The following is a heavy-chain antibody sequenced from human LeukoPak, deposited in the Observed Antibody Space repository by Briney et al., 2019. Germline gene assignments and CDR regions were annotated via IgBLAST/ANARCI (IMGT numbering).Heavy chain of an antibody. CDR3: ARLKGASVATRKYYYYGMDV. V-gene: IGHV5-51*01. D-gene: IGHD5-24*01. CDR2: IYPGDSDT. CDR1: GYSFTSYW. Sequence: GESLKISCKGSGYSFTSYWIGWVRQMPGKGLEWMGIIYPGDSDTRYSPSFEGQVTISADKSISTAYLQWSSLKASDTAMYYCARLKGASVATRKYYYYGMDVWGQGTTVTVSS. J-gene: IGHJ6*02.